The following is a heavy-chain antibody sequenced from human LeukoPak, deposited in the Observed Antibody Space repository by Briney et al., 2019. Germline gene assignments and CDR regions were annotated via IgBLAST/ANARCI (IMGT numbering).Heavy chain of an antibody. Sequence: ASVKVSCKASGYTFTSYAMHWVRQAPGQRLEWMGWINAGNGNTKYSQKFQGRVTITRDTSASTAYMELSSLRSEDTAVYYCAREGSSGWYWYFDLWGRGTLVTVSS. CDR1: GYTFTSYA. D-gene: IGHD6-19*01. CDR2: INAGNGNT. V-gene: IGHV1-3*01. CDR3: AREGSSGWYWYFDL. J-gene: IGHJ2*01.